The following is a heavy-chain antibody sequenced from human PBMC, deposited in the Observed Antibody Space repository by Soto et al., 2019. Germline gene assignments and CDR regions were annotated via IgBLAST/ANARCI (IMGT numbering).Heavy chain of an antibody. CDR3: TIDGGNTYALTH. D-gene: IGHD3-16*01. CDR2: IKTKTNGGTI. Sequence: EVQLVESGGGLVKPGGSLRVSCAASGFIFSNTWMNWVRQAPGKGLEWVGRIKTKTNGGTIDYAAPVKGRFTISRDDTRSTLYLQMDSLKTEDTAVYYCTIDGGNTYALTHWGQGTLITVSS. V-gene: IGHV3-15*07. CDR1: GFIFSNTW. J-gene: IGHJ4*02.